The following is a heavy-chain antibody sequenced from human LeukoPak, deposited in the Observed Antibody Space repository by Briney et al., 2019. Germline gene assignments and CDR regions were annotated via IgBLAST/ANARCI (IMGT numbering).Heavy chain of an antibody. CDR1: GFTFSSYS. CDR3: ARSSRGVIMASIPNDAFDI. J-gene: IGHJ3*02. CDR2: ISSSSSYI. D-gene: IGHD3-10*01. Sequence: GGSLRLSCAASGFTFSSYSMNWVRQAPGKGLEWVSSISSSSSYIYYEDSVKGRFTISRDNAKNSLYLQMNSLRAEDTAVYYCARSSRGVIMASIPNDAFDIWGQGTMVTVSS. V-gene: IGHV3-21*01.